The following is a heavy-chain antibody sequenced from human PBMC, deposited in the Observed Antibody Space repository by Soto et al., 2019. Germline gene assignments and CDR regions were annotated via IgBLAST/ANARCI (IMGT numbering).Heavy chain of an antibody. Sequence: GGSLRLSCAASGFTFSSYEMNWVRQAPGKGLEWVSYISSSGSTIYYADSVKGRFTISRDNAKNSLYLQMNSLRAEDTAVYYCASQISGSYYYWGQGTLVTVSS. V-gene: IGHV3-48*03. CDR3: ASQISGSYYY. J-gene: IGHJ4*02. CDR2: ISSSGSTI. CDR1: GFTFSSYE. D-gene: IGHD1-26*01.